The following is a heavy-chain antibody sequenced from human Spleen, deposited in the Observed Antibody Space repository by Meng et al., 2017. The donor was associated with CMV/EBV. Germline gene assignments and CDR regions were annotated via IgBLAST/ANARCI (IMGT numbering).Heavy chain of an antibody. CDR1: GYTSTDYY. Sequence: ASVKVSCKASGYTSTDYYLHWVRQAPGQGLEWMGWINPNSGGTNYAQRFQGRVTLTRDTSISTAYMELSSLRSDDTAVYYCARVDRSTVVENYDFWGQGTLVTVSS. CDR2: INPNSGGT. D-gene: IGHD4-23*01. J-gene: IGHJ4*02. CDR3: ARVDRSTVVENYDF. V-gene: IGHV1-2*02.